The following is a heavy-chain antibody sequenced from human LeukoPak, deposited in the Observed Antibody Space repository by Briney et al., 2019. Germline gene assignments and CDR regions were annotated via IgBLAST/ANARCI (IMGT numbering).Heavy chain of an antibody. Sequence: SETLSLTCTVSGASVRSGSYYWSWIRQPPGKGLEWIGNIYYSGSTNYNPSLKSRVTISLGTSKNNLSLKVSSVTAADTAVYYCARLYGSGSYPHYFDYWGQGTLVTVSS. D-gene: IGHD3-10*01. V-gene: IGHV4-61*03. J-gene: IGHJ4*02. CDR2: IYYSGST. CDR1: GASVRSGSYY. CDR3: ARLYGSGSYPHYFDY.